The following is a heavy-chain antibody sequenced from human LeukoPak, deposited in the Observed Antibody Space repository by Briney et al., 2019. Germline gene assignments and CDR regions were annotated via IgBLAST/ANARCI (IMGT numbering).Heavy chain of an antibody. J-gene: IGHJ4*02. CDR1: GFTFSSYA. CDR2: ISTSSSYI. V-gene: IGHV3-21*04. CDR3: ARDRTYGSGSYSFDY. D-gene: IGHD3-10*01. Sequence: GGSLRLSCAASGFTFSSYAMSWVRQAPGKGLEWVSSISTSSSYIYYADSVKGRFTISRDNAKNSLYLQMNSLRAEDTAVYYCARDRTYGSGSYSFDYWGQGTLVTVSP.